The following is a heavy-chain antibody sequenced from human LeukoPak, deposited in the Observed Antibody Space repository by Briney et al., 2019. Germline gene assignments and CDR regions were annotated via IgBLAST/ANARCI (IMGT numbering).Heavy chain of an antibody. D-gene: IGHD3-22*01. J-gene: IGHJ3*02. CDR2: IIPIFGTA. Sequence: SVKVSCKASGGTFSSYAISWVRQAPGQGLEWMGGIIPIFGTANYAQKSQGRVTITADKSTSTAYMELSSLRSEDTAVYYCARDYDYYDSSGPDAFDIWGQGTMVTVSS. CDR1: GGTFSSYA. V-gene: IGHV1-69*06. CDR3: ARDYDYYDSSGPDAFDI.